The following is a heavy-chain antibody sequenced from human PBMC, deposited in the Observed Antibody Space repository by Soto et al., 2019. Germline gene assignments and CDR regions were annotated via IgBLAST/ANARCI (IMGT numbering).Heavy chain of an antibody. D-gene: IGHD3-3*01. Sequence: QVQLVESGGGLVKPGGSLRLSCAASGFTFSDYYMSWIRQAPGKGLEWVSYISSSSSYTNYAESVKGRFTISRDNAKNSLYVQMNSLRGEVTAVYYCARWYYDFWSGYSYYFDYWGQGTLVTVAS. CDR1: GFTFSDYY. CDR3: ARWYYDFWSGYSYYFDY. J-gene: IGHJ4*02. CDR2: ISSSSSYT. V-gene: IGHV3-11*06.